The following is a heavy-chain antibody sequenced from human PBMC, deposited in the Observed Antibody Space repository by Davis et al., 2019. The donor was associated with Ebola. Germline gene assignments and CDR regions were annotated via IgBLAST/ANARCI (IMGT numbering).Heavy chain of an antibody. V-gene: IGHV5-51*01. Sequence: GESLKISCKASGNSFSTHWIGWVRQMPGKGLEWMGIIYTGDSDTRYSPSFRGQVTMSADKSIKTAFLQWSSLKASDTAMYYCASLRRTITGMDDGFDIWGQGTMVTVSS. CDR3: ASLRRTITGMDDGFDI. CDR2: IYTGDSDT. CDR1: GNSFSTHW. J-gene: IGHJ3*02. D-gene: IGHD2-8*02.